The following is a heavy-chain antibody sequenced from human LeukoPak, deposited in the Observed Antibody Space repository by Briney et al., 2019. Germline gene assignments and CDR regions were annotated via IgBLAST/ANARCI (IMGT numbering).Heavy chain of an antibody. D-gene: IGHD1-26*01. CDR2: IYYSGST. CDR1: GGSISSGGYY. J-gene: IGHJ4*02. V-gene: IGHV4-61*08. CDR3: ARSPFRATYDY. Sequence: PSETLSLTCTVSGGSISSGGYYWSWIRQPPGKGLEWIGYIYYSGSTYYNPSLKSRVTISVDTSKNQFSLKLSSVTAADTAVYYCARSPFRATYDYWGQGTLVTVSS.